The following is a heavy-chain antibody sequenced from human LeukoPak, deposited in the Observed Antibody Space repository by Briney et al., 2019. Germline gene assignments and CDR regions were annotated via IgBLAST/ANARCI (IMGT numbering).Heavy chain of an antibody. V-gene: IGHV3-30-3*01. J-gene: IGHJ4*02. D-gene: IGHD2-21*02. CDR3: ASGIVVVTAIDY. CDR2: ISYDGSNK. Sequence: GRSLRLSCAASGFTFSSCAMHWVRQAPGKGLEWVAVISYDGSNKYYADSVKGRFTISRDNSKNTLYLQMNSLRAEDTAVYYCASGIVVVTAIDYWGQGTLVTVSS. CDR1: GFTFSSCA.